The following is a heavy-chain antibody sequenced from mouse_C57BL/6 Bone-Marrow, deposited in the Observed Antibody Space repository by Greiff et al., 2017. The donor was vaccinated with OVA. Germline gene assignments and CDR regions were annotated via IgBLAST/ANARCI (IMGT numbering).Heavy chain of an antibody. CDR1: SFNIKDYY. CDR3: TFFSWFAY. J-gene: IGHJ3*01. Sequence: VQLQQSGAELVRPGASVKLSCTASSFNIKDYYMHWVKQRPEQGLEWIGWIDPENGDTEYASKFQGKATITADTSSNTAYLQLSSLTSEDTAVYYCTFFSWFAYWGQGTLVTVSA. CDR2: IDPENGDT. V-gene: IGHV14-4*01.